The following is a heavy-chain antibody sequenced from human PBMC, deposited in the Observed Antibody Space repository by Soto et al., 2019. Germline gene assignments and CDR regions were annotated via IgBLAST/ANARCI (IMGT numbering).Heavy chain of an antibody. Sequence: SETLSLTCTVSGGSISSGGYYWSWIRQHPGKGLEWIGYIYYSGSTYYNPSLKSRVTISVDTSKNQFSLKLSSVTAADTAVYYCAREDPVYYYYGMDVWGQGTTVTVSS. CDR1: GGSISSGGYY. CDR3: AREDPVYYYYGMDV. V-gene: IGHV4-31*03. J-gene: IGHJ6*02. CDR2: IYYSGST.